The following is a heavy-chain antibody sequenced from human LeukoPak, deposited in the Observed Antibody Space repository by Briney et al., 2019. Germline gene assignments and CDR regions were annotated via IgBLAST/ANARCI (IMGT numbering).Heavy chain of an antibody. CDR2: IYHSGST. J-gene: IGHJ3*02. Sequence: KTSETLSLTCTVPGGSLNSYYWNWIRQPPGKGLEWIGYIYHSGSTNYNPSLKSRVTISLDRSKNQFSLKLTSVTAADTAIYYCARVGGMTTINNAAFDIWGQGTMVTVSS. V-gene: IGHV4-59*01. CDR1: GGSLNSYY. D-gene: IGHD5-24*01. CDR3: ARVGGMTTINNAAFDI.